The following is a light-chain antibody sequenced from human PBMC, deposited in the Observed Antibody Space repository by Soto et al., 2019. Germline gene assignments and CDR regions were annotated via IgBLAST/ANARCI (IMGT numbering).Light chain of an antibody. J-gene: IGKJ2*01. Sequence: DVQMIQSPSAMSASVGDRVTITCRASQDISRFVAWFQQKPGKAPERLIYDTSTLQVEVPSRFSGDGSGTEFTLAISGLQPDDSATYYCLQHNTYPYTFGQGTKLEIK. CDR2: DTS. V-gene: IGKV1-17*03. CDR3: LQHNTYPYT. CDR1: QDISRF.